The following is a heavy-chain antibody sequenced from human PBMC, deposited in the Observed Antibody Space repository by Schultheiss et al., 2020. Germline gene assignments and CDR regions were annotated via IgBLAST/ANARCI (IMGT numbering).Heavy chain of an antibody. V-gene: IGHV4-59*01. J-gene: IGHJ3*02. CDR2: IYYSGST. CDR3: ASYQLGAFDI. D-gene: IGHD2-2*01. Sequence: SETLSLTCTVSGGSISSYYWSWIRQPPGKGLEWIGYIYYSGSTYYNPSLKSRVTISVDTSKNQFSLKLSSVTAADTAVYYCASYQLGAFDIWGQGTMVTVSS. CDR1: GGSISSYY.